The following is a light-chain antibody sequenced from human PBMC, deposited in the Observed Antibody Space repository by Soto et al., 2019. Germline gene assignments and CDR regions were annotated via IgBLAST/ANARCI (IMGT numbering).Light chain of an antibody. Sequence: DIQMTQSPSSVSASLGDRVTITCRASQGIGNYLAWFQLKPGKAPKSLIYGASRLQSGVPSKFSGRGSGTDFTLTISSLQPEDFATYYCQQYDSYPVTFGGGTKVEIK. J-gene: IGKJ4*01. V-gene: IGKV1-16*02. CDR1: QGIGNY. CDR2: GAS. CDR3: QQYDSYPVT.